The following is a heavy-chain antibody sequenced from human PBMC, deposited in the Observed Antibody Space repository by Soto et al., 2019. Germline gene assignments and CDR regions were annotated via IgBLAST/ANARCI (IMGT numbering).Heavy chain of an antibody. Sequence: EVQLLESGGGLVHPGGSPRLSCVASGFRFSSYAMSWVRQAPGEGLEWVSVISGRDGSTYYADFVKGRFTISRDDSRNTLYLQMHSLRAEDTAVYYCAKDRERDAWYEDYWGQGTLVTVSS. V-gene: IGHV3-23*01. CDR2: ISGRDGST. J-gene: IGHJ4*02. CDR1: GFRFSSYA. D-gene: IGHD6-13*01. CDR3: AKDRERDAWYEDY.